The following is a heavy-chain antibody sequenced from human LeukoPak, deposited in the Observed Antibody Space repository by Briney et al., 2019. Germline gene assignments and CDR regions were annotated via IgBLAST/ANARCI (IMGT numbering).Heavy chain of an antibody. CDR2: INHSGST. V-gene: IGHV4-34*01. CDR3: ARGRIAARYFDY. D-gene: IGHD6-6*01. CDR1: GGSFSGYY. Sequence: SETLSLTCAVHGGSFSGYYWSWIRQPPGKGLEWIGEINHSGSTNYNPSLKSRVTISVDTSKNQFSLKLSSVTAADTAVYYCARGRIAARYFDYWGQGTLVTVSS. J-gene: IGHJ4*02.